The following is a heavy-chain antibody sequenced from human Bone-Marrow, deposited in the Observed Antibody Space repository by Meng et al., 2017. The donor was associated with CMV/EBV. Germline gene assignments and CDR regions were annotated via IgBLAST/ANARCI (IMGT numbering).Heavy chain of an antibody. CDR3: AKDRTPSTRIVGARGGGVDD. CDR1: GFTFSSYG. CDR2: IRYDGSNK. D-gene: IGHD1-26*01. V-gene: IGHV3-30*02. Sequence: GESLKISCAASGFTFSSYGMHWVRQAPGKGLEWVAFIRYDGSNKYYADSVKGRFTISRDNSKNTLYLQMNSLRAEDTAVYYCAKDRTPSTRIVGARGGGVDDWGQGTLVTVSS. J-gene: IGHJ4*02.